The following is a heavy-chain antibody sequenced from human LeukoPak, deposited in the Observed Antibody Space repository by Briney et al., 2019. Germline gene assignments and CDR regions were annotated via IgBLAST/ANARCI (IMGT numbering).Heavy chain of an antibody. V-gene: IGHV4-34*01. CDR2: INHSGST. J-gene: IGHJ4*02. CDR3: ARGGSYYYDSSGMYYFDY. D-gene: IGHD3-22*01. Sequence: GSLRLSCAASGFTFSSYAMSWIRQPPGKGLEWIGEINHSGSTNYNPSLKSRVTISVDTSKNQFSLKLSSVTAADTAVYYCARGGSYYYDSSGMYYFDYWGQGTLVTVSS. CDR1: GFTFSSYA.